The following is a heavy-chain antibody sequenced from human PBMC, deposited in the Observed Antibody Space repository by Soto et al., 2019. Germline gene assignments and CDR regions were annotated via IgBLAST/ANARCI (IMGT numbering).Heavy chain of an antibody. CDR3: ARSDDYVAFEY. CDR2: IYNSGYT. D-gene: IGHD4-17*01. V-gene: IGHV4-30-4*01. J-gene: IGHJ4*02. CDR1: GGSISSGHYK. Sequence: QVQLQESGPGLVKPSQTLSLTCTVSGGSISSGHYKWSWIRQPPGKGLEWIGYIYNSGYTYNNPSLKSRVTMSLATSTQFSLNLSSLTAADTAVYYCARSDDYVAFEYWGQGTLVTVSS.